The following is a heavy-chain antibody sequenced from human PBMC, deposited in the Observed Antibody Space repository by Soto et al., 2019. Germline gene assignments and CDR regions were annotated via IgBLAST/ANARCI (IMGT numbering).Heavy chain of an antibody. D-gene: IGHD3-3*01. CDR1: GFTFSSYG. J-gene: IGHJ6*02. CDR3: ARDDDFWSGYYTGYYGMDV. Sequence: GGSLRLSCAASGFTFSSYGMHWVRQAPGKGLEWVAVIWYDGSNKYYVDSVKGRFTISRDNSKNTLYLQMNSLRAEDTAVYYCARDDDFWSGYYTGYYGMDVWGQGTTVTVSS. CDR2: IWYDGSNK. V-gene: IGHV3-33*01.